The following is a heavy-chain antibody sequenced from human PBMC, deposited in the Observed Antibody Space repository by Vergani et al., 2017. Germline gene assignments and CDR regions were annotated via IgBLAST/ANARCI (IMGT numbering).Heavy chain of an antibody. V-gene: IGHV1-18*04. CDR3: AIDPDIVVVXAAPYYYYYYGMDV. Sequence: QVHLVQSGAEVKKPGASVKVSCKASGYTFTSYGISWVRQAPGQGLEWMGWISAYNGNTNYAQKLQGRVTMTTETSTSTAYMELRSLRSDDTAVYYCAIDPDIVVVXAAPYYYYYYGMDVWGQGTTVTVSS. J-gene: IGHJ6*02. CDR2: ISAYNGNT. D-gene: IGHD2-2*01. CDR1: GYTFTSYG.